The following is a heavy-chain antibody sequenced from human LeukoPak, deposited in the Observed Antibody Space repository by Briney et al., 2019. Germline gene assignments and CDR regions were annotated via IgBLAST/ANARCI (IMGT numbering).Heavy chain of an antibody. CDR2: LNNDGSST. V-gene: IGHV3-74*01. CDR1: GFTFSSYW. J-gene: IGHJ4*02. CDR3: ARDGELPADY. D-gene: IGHD1-26*01. Sequence: PGGSLRLSCAASGFTFSSYWMHWVRQAPGKRLVWVSRLNNDGSSTNYADSVKGRFTISRDNAKNTLYLQMNSLRAEDTAVYYCARDGELPADYWGQGTLVTVSS.